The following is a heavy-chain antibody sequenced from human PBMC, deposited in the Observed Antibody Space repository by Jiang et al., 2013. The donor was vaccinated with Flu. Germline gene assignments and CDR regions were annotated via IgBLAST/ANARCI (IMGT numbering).Heavy chain of an antibody. V-gene: IGHV5-51*01. Sequence: QLVESGAAVKEPGESLNISCEGSGYAFTTHYIAWVRQMPGKGLEWMGIIYPGNSDTRYSPSFQGQVTFSADKSINTAYLQWSSLRASDTAIYYCARLSGRSSTYFYYAMDVWGQGTTVTVTS. CDR2: IYPGNSDT. D-gene: IGHD3-10*01. J-gene: IGHJ6*02. CDR3: ARLSGRSSTYFYYAMDV. CDR1: GYAFTTHY.